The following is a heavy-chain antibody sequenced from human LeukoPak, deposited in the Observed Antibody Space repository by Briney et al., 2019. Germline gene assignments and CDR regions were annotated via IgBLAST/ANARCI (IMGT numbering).Heavy chain of an antibody. D-gene: IGHD3-22*01. CDR1: GFTFSSYA. Sequence: GGSLRLSCAASGFTFSSYAMSWVRQAPGKGLEWVSAISGSGGSTYYADSVKGRFTISRDNSKDTLYLQMNSQRAEDTAVYYCAKDAGYDSSGEVDYWGQGTLVTVSS. CDR3: AKDAGYDSSGEVDY. J-gene: IGHJ4*02. V-gene: IGHV3-23*01. CDR2: ISGSGGST.